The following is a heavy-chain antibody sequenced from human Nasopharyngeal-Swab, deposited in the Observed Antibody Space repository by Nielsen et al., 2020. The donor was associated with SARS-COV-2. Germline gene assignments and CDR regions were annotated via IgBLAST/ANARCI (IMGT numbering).Heavy chain of an antibody. J-gene: IGHJ2*01. V-gene: IGHV3-9*01. CDR1: GFTFDDYA. Sequence: GGSLRLSCAASGFTFDDYAMHWVRQAPGKGLEWVSGISWNSGSIGYADSVKGRFTISRDNAKNSLYLQMNSLRAEDTALYYCAKVSGYSYGTYWYFELWGRGTLVTVSS. CDR2: ISWNSGSI. D-gene: IGHD5-18*01. CDR3: AKVSGYSYGTYWYFEL.